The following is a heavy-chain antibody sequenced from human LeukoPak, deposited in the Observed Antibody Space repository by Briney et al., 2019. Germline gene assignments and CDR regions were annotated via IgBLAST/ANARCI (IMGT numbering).Heavy chain of an antibody. D-gene: IGHD3-10*01. CDR1: GDSVSSYY. CDR2: IHQSGST. J-gene: IGHJ4*02. CDR3: ARLWFANSAFDH. V-gene: IGHV4-59*02. Sequence: SETLSLTCTVSGDSVSSYYWNWIRQPPGKGPEWIGYIHQSGSTNNNPSLRSRVTMSVDTSRNQFSLDLISVTAADTAVYYCARLWFANSAFDHWGQGTLVTVSS.